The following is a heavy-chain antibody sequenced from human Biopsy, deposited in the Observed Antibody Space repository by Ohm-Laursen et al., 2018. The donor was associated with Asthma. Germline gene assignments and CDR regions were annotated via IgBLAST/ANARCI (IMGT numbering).Heavy chain of an antibody. D-gene: IGHD2-2*01. V-gene: IGHV1-69*13. J-gene: IGHJ4*02. CDR1: GGTFNTYV. CDR2: INSVFGTT. Sequence: SVKISCKSLGGTFNTYVIGWVRQAPGQGLEWMGGINSVFGTTTYPQKFQDRVTITADDSTGTVYMELSSLRSEDTAVYYCARRAGSCISRTCYSLDFWGQGTLVTVSS. CDR3: ARRAGSCISRTCYSLDF.